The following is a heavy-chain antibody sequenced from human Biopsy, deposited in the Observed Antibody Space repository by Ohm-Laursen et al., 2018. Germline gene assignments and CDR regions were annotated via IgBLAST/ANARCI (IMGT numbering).Heavy chain of an antibody. CDR1: GDSISSDYY. J-gene: IGHJ4*02. V-gene: IGHV4-31*03. CDR3: TRKPNSLYYFDH. D-gene: IGHD1-14*01. Sequence: SQTLSLTCTVSGDSISSDYYWTWIRQVPGEGLEWIAYMHHSGPTYTYYNPPLKSRVAISVEVSKNQFSLKVSSVTAADTAVYFCTRKPNSLYYFDHWGQGTLVTVSS. CDR2: MHHSGPT.